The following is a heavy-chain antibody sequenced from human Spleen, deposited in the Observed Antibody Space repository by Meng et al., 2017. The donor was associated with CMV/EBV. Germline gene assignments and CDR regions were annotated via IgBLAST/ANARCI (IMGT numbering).Heavy chain of an antibody. CDR2: ISYDGSNK. CDR3: AREGSSLFDY. CDR1: GFTFSSYA. V-gene: IGHV3-30-3*01. D-gene: IGHD6-19*01. J-gene: IGHJ4*02. Sequence: GGSLRLSCAASGFTFSSYAMHWVRQAPGKGLEWVAVISYDGSNKYYADSVKGRFTISRDNSKNTLYLQMNSLRAEDTAVYYCAREGSSLFDYWGQGTLVTV.